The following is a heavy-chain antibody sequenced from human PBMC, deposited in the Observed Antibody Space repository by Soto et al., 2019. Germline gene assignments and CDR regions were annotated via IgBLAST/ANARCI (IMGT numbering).Heavy chain of an antibody. CDR3: AIPPTGIAAAGTFVDFDY. Sequence: GGSLRLSCAASGFTFSSYSMNWVRQAPGKGLEWVSSISSSSSYIYYADSVKGRFTISRDNAKNSLYLQMNSLRAEDTAVYYCAIPPTGIAAAGTFVDFDYWGQGTLVTVSS. J-gene: IGHJ4*02. CDR1: GFTFSSYS. CDR2: ISSSSSYI. D-gene: IGHD6-13*01. V-gene: IGHV3-21*01.